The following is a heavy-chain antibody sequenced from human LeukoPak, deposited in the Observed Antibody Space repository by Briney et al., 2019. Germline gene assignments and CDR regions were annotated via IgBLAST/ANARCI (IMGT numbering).Heavy chain of an antibody. CDR2: IYYSGST. CDR1: GVSISSYY. CDR3: ARYSGQFDY. D-gene: IGHD5-18*01. J-gene: IGHJ4*02. Sequence: SETLSLTCTVSGVSISSYYWSWIRQPPGKGLEWIGYIYYSGSTNYNPSLKSRVTISVDTSKNQFSLKLSSVTAADTAVYYCARYSGQFDYWGQGTLVTVSS. V-gene: IGHV4-59*01.